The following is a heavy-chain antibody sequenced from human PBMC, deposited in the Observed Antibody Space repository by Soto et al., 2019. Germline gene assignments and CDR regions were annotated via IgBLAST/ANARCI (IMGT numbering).Heavy chain of an antibody. CDR1: GYSFTSYY. CDR2: INPSGGST. Sequence: ASVKVSCKASGYSFTSYYMHWVRQAPGQGLEGMGIINPSGGSTSYAQKFQGRVTMTRDTSTSTVYMELSSLRSEDTAVYYCARDFHPSGSGSYVYYYGMDVWGQGTTVTVSS. J-gene: IGHJ6*02. V-gene: IGHV1-46*01. D-gene: IGHD3-10*01. CDR3: ARDFHPSGSGSYVYYYGMDV.